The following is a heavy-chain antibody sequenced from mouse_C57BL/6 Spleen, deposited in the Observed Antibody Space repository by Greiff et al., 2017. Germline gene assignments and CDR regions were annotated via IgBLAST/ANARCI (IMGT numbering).Heavy chain of an antibody. V-gene: IGHV1-82*01. D-gene: IGHD1-2*01. Sequence: VQLQQSGPELVKPGASVKISCKASGYAFSSSWLNWVKQRPGKGIEWIGRIYPGDGDTNYNGKFKGKATLTADKSSSTAYRQLSSLTSADSAVYVCARETTAPFDYWGQGTTLTVSS. CDR3: ARETTAPFDY. CDR1: GYAFSSSW. CDR2: IYPGDGDT. J-gene: IGHJ2*01.